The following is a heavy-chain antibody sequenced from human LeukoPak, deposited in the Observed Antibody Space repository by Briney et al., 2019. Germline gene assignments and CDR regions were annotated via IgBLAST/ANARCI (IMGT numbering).Heavy chain of an antibody. V-gene: IGHV1-18*01. CDR2: ISAYNGNT. CDR1: GYTFTSYG. CDR3: ARVRGDILTSDYYYMDV. J-gene: IGHJ6*03. D-gene: IGHD3-9*01. Sequence: ASVKVSCKASGYTFTSYGISWVRQAPGQGLEWMGWISAYNGNTNYAQKLQGRVTMTTDTSTRTAYMELRSLRSDDTAVYYCARVRGDILTSDYYYMDVWGKGTTVTISS.